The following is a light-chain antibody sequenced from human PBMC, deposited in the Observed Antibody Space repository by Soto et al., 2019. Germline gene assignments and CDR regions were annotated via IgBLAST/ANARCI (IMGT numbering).Light chain of an antibody. V-gene: IGLV2-8*01. CDR2: EVI. CDR3: SSNVVGTNLKM. CDR1: YSDVGGSNY. J-gene: IGLJ3*02. Sequence: QSALTQPPSASGSPGQSVTISCTGTYSDVGGSNYVSWYQQHPGKAPKLVIYEVIQRPSGVPDRFSGSRSSNTASLTVSRLQAEDEADYYCSSNVVGTNLKMFGGGTKVT.